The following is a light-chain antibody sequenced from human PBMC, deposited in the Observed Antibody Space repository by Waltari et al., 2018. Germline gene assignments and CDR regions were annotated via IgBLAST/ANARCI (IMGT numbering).Light chain of an antibody. Sequence: EIVMTQSPASLSVSPGERATLPCRARQSVSSSLAWYQLKPGQAPRLLSYAASTRATGIPARFSGSGSGTEFSLTISSMQSEDFALYYCQQYYNWPGTFGQGTKVEIK. CDR1: QSVSSS. CDR2: AAS. J-gene: IGKJ1*01. CDR3: QQYYNWPGT. V-gene: IGKV3-15*01.